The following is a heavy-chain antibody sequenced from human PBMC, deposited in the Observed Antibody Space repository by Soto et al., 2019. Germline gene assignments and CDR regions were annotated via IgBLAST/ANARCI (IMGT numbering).Heavy chain of an antibody. CDR2: ISSNGGST. V-gene: IGHV3-64D*08. CDR3: VKDSMGSHYGSGSYYSFDY. D-gene: IGHD3-10*01. Sequence: GGSLRLSCSASGFTFSSYAMHWVRQAPGKGLEYVSAISSNGGSTYYADSVKGRFTISRDNSKNTLYLQMSSLRAEDTAVYYCVKDSMGSHYGSGSYYSFDYWGQGTLVTVSS. CDR1: GFTFSSYA. J-gene: IGHJ4*02.